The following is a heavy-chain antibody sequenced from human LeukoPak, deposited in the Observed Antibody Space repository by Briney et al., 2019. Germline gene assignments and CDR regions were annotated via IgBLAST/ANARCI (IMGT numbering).Heavy chain of an antibody. V-gene: IGHV4-59*08. CDR3: ARLPYSSSSFDY. J-gene: IGHJ4*02. CDR2: IDYRGNT. Sequence: SSETLSLTCAVSGGSVSSYYWSWIRQTPGKGLEWIGYIDYRGNTNYNPSLKSRVTISVDTSKNQFSLKLSSVTAADTAVYYCARLPYSSSSFDYWGQGTLVTVSS. CDR1: GGSVSSYY. D-gene: IGHD6-6*01.